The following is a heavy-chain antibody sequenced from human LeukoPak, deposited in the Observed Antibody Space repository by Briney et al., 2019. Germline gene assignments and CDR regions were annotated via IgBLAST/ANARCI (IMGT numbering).Heavy chain of an antibody. V-gene: IGHV3-7*04. Sequence: GGSLRLSCAASGFTFSNYWMTWVRQAPGKGLEWVANIKPDGSDQFYVDSLKGRFTISRDNAKNSLYVQLNNLRDEDTALYYCARDPVGYVNSGYWGAFDIWGQGTMVTVSS. CDR3: ARDPVGYVNSGYWGAFDI. CDR1: GFTFSNYW. J-gene: IGHJ3*02. CDR2: IKPDGSDQ. D-gene: IGHD3-22*01.